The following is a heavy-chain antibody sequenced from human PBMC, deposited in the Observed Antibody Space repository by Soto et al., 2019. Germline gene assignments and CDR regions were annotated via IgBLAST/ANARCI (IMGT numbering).Heavy chain of an antibody. CDR1: GYTFTSYD. V-gene: IGHV1-8*01. CDR2: MNPNSGNT. J-gene: IGHJ6*02. D-gene: IGHD3-22*01. Sequence: ASVKVSRKASGYTFTSYDINWVRQATGQGLEWMGWMNPNSGNTGYAQKFQGRVTMTEDTSTDTAYMELSSLRSEDTAVYYCATDPFYYDDTTGYYNMDVWGQGTTVTVSS. CDR3: ATDPFYYDDTTGYYNMDV.